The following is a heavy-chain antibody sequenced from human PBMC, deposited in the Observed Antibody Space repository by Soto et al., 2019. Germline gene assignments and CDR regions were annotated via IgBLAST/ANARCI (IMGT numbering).Heavy chain of an antibody. V-gene: IGHV1-24*01. Sequence: GASVKVSCKVSGYTLTELSMHWVRQAPGKGLEWMGGFDPEDGETIYAQKFQGRVTMTEDTSTDTAYMELSSLRSEDTAVYYCATRDVVLRYFDWLLPRTHNWFDPWGQGTLVTSPQ. CDR2: FDPEDGET. J-gene: IGHJ5*02. D-gene: IGHD3-9*01. CDR1: GYTLTELS. CDR3: ATRDVVLRYFDWLLPRTHNWFDP.